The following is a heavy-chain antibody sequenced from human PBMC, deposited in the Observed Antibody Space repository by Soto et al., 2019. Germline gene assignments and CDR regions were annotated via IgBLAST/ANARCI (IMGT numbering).Heavy chain of an antibody. Sequence: EVQLVESGGGLVQPGGALRLSCAASGITFRSYPMNWVRHGPGRGLEWVSYISSSSSTIYYADSVRGRFTISRDNAKNSLYLQMDSLTDEDTAVYYCARGPGTGHLFDYWGQGTLVTVSS. CDR3: ARGPGTGHLFDY. J-gene: IGHJ4*02. D-gene: IGHD2-8*02. CDR1: GITFRSYP. V-gene: IGHV3-48*02. CDR2: ISSSSSTI.